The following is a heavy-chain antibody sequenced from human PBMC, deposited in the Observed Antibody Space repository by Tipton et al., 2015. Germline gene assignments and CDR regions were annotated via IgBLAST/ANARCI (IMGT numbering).Heavy chain of an antibody. CDR2: IYYSGKT. J-gene: IGHJ4*02. D-gene: IGHD3-22*01. V-gene: IGHV4-39*01. Sequence: LRLSCSVSGGSITNSGHYWGWIRQSPGKGLEWIGSIYYSGKTYYNPSLTSRVTISVDPSKNQFSLELSSVTAADTAVYYCARLGSYFDRSGYDYWGQGTLVTVSS. CDR3: ARLGSYFDRSGYDY. CDR1: GGSITNSGHY.